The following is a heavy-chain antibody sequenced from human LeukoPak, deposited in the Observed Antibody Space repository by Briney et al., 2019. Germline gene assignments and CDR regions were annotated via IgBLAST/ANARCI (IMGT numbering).Heavy chain of an antibody. J-gene: IGHJ4*02. Sequence: SETPSLTCTVSGGSISSYYRSWIRQPAGKGLEWIGRIYTSGSTNYNPSLKSRVTMSVDTSKNQFSLKLSSVTAADTAVYYCARDHPFAATPVDYWGQGTLVTVSS. D-gene: IGHD2-15*01. CDR3: ARDHPFAATPVDY. CDR1: GGSISSYY. CDR2: IYTSGST. V-gene: IGHV4-4*07.